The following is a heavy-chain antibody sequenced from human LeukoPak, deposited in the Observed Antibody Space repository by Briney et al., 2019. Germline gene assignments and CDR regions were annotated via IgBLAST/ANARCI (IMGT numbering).Heavy chain of an antibody. D-gene: IGHD2/OR15-2a*01. CDR1: GFTVSSNY. CDR3: ARGRTTLWVDY. V-gene: IGHV3-48*03. J-gene: IGHJ4*02. Sequence: GGSLRLSCAASGFTVSSNYMNWVRQAPGKGLEWVSYISSSGSTIYYADSVKGRFTISRDNAKNSLYLQMNSLRAEDTAVYYCARGRTTLWVDYWGQGTLVTVSS. CDR2: ISSSGSTI.